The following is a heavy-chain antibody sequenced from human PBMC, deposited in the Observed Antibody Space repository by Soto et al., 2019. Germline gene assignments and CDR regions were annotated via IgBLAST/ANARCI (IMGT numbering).Heavy chain of an antibody. CDR2: ISSSSSYI. CDR3: ARGAVVVPAATKNVPVWSEP. D-gene: IGHD2-2*01. J-gene: IGHJ5*02. V-gene: IGHV3-21*01. CDR1: GFTFSSYS. Sequence: PGGSLRLSCAASGFTFSSYSMNWVRQAPGKGLEWVSSISSSSSYIYYADSVKGRFTISRDNAKNSLYLQMNSLRAEDTAVYYCARGAVVVPAATKNVPVWSEPWGQGTLVTVSS.